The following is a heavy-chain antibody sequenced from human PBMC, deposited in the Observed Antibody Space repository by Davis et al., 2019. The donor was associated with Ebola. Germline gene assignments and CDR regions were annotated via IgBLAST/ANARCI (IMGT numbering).Heavy chain of an antibody. V-gene: IGHV3-30*18. CDR3: AKGAGEYQLLNWFDP. Sequence: PGGSLRLSCAASGFTFSSYGMHWVRQAPGKGLEWVAVISYDGSNKYYADSVKGRFTISRDNSKNTLYLQMNSLRAEDTAVYYCAKGAGEYQLLNWFDPWGQGTLVTVSS. CDR1: GFTFSSYG. CDR2: ISYDGSNK. J-gene: IGHJ5*02. D-gene: IGHD2-2*01.